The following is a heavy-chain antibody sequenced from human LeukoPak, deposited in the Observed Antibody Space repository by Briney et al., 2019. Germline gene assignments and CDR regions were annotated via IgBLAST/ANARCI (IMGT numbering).Heavy chain of an antibody. CDR1: GFIFSSYG. Sequence: PGRSLRLSCTASGFIFSSYGMHWVRQAPGKGLEWVAVIWYNGSIKYNADSVKGRFTISRDNSKNTLFLQMDTLKFEDTSVYYCARNWDPLPTAPGSAAFDLWGQGTLVTVSS. CDR2: IWYNGSIK. J-gene: IGHJ3*01. CDR3: ARNWDPLPTAPGSAAFDL. V-gene: IGHV3-33*01. D-gene: IGHD7-27*01.